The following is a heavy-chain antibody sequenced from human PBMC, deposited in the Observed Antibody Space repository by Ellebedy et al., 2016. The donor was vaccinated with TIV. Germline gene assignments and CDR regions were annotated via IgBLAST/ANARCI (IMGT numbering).Heavy chain of an antibody. Sequence: ASVKVSCXASGYTFTSFGFSWVRQAPGQGLEWMGRVSGYNGNTNYAQKLQGRVTMTTGTSTSTAYMELRSLRSDDTAVYYCARDDYGDRYGMDVWGQGTTVTVSS. D-gene: IGHD4-17*01. CDR2: VSGYNGNT. CDR1: GYTFTSFG. J-gene: IGHJ6*02. CDR3: ARDDYGDRYGMDV. V-gene: IGHV1-18*01.